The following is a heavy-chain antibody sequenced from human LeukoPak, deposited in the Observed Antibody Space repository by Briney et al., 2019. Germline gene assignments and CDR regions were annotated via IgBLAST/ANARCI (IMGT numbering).Heavy chain of an antibody. CDR1: GGFISNYY. J-gene: IGHJ3*01. D-gene: IGHD3-9*01. V-gene: IGHV4-4*07. Sequence: PSETLSLTCTVPGGFISNYYWSWIRQPAGKGLEWIGRIYTSGSTNYNSSLKSRVTMSVDTSKNQFSLQLSSVTAADTAVYFCARDGPYDSGAFHFWGQGTMVTVSS. CDR2: IYTSGST. CDR3: ARDGPYDSGAFHF.